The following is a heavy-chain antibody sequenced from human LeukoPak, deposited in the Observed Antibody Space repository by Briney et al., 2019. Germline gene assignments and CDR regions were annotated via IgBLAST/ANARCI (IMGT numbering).Heavy chain of an antibody. Sequence: PGGSLRLSCAASGFTFSSYAMSWVRQAPGKGLEWVSAISGSGGSTYYADSVKGRFTISRDNSKNTLYLQMNSLRAEDTAVYYCAKDLRSYYDSSGYYPGSDYWGQGTLVTVSS. CDR1: GFTFSSYA. D-gene: IGHD3-22*01. V-gene: IGHV3-23*01. J-gene: IGHJ4*02. CDR3: AKDLRSYYDSSGYYPGSDY. CDR2: ISGSGGST.